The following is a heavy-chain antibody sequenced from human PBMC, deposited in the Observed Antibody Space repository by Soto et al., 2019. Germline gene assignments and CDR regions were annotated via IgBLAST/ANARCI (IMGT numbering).Heavy chain of an antibody. Sequence: QVQLQESGPGLVKPSETLSLTCTVSGGSISGFHWSWIRQSPGKGLEWIGFIFYSGSTNYNPSLESRVNILGDTSKHQISLRLSSVTAADTAVYHCARHLRRDDLRGSWGFDYWGQGTLVTVSS. CDR1: GGSISGFH. J-gene: IGHJ4*02. CDR3: ARHLRRDDLRGSWGFDY. CDR2: IFYSGST. V-gene: IGHV4-59*08. D-gene: IGHD3-16*01.